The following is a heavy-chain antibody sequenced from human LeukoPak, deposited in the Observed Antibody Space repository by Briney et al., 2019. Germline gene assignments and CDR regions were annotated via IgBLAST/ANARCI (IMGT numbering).Heavy chain of an antibody. Sequence: SETLSLTCTVSGYSISSGYYWGWIRQPPGKGLEWIGSGSTYYNPSLKSRVTISVDTSKNQFSLKLSSVTAADTAVYYCARGSPSIAAAVYFDYWGQGTLVTVSS. CDR3: ARGSPSIAAAVYFDY. D-gene: IGHD6-13*01. J-gene: IGHJ4*02. CDR2: GST. CDR1: GYSISSGYY. V-gene: IGHV4-38-2*02.